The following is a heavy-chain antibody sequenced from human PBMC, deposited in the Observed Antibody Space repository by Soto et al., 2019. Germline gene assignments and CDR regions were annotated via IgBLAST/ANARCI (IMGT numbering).Heavy chain of an antibody. V-gene: IGHV1-69*01. CDR3: ANSRGGTFLGYHGMDI. J-gene: IGHJ6*02. CDR2: IIPVFGRV. Sequence: QVQLVQSGPEVKKTGTSVKVSCKASGGTFSSRAISWVRQAPGQGLEWMGGIIPVFGRVTYAEKFQDRVTITADESTGTVYMELSRLRSEDTALYYCANSRGGTFLGYHGMDIWGQGTTVSVSS. D-gene: IGHD3-16*01. CDR1: GGTFSSRA.